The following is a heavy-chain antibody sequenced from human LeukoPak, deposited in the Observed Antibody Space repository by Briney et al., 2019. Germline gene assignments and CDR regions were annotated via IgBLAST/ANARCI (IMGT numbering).Heavy chain of an antibody. J-gene: IGHJ4*02. Sequence: ASVKVSCKASGYTFTNFAIHWVRQAPGQRLEWMGWINTVNGNTKYSQNFQARVTITRDTSASTAYVELSSLRSEDTAVYYCLRYYSNWYFDYWGQGTLVTVSS. CDR2: INTVNGNT. CDR3: LRYYSNWYFDY. V-gene: IGHV1-3*04. D-gene: IGHD6-13*01. CDR1: GYTFTNFA.